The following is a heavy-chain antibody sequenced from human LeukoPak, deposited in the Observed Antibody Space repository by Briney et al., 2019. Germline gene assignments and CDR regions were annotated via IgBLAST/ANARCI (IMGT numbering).Heavy chain of an antibody. Sequence: GGSLRLSCAASGFTFSSYGMHWVRQAPGKGLEWVAVISYDGSNKYYADSVKGRFTISRDNSKNTLYLQMNSLRAEDTAVYYCAKDHCGGDCYDLDYWGQGTLVTVSS. CDR3: AKDHCGGDCYDLDY. D-gene: IGHD2-21*02. CDR2: ISYDGSNK. CDR1: GFTFSSYG. V-gene: IGHV3-30*18. J-gene: IGHJ4*02.